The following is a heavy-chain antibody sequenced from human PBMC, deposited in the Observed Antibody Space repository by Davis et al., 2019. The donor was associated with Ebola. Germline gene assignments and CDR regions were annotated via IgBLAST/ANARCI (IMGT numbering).Heavy chain of an antibody. CDR2: ISSSSSTI. D-gene: IGHD6-19*01. CDR1: GFTFSSYS. CDR3: ARAASSGWFYYYYMDV. V-gene: IGHV3-48*04. Sequence: GESLKISCAASGFTFSSYSMNWVRQAPGKGLEWVSYISSSSSTIYYADSVKGRFTISRDNAKNSLYLQMNSLRAEDTAVYYCARAASSGWFYYYYMDVWGKGTTVTVSS. J-gene: IGHJ6*03.